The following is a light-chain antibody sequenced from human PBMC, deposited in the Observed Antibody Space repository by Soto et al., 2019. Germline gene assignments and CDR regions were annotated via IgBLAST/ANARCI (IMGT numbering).Light chain of an antibody. CDR1: QTVTGNY. J-gene: IGKJ1*01. Sequence: EIVLTQSPGTLSLSPGDRATLSCRASQTVTGNYLAWYHQKPGQAPRLLIHSASSRATGIPDRFSASGTGTDFTLTISRLEPEDFAVYYCQQYGSSKTFGQGTKVDIK. CDR3: QQYGSSKT. CDR2: SAS. V-gene: IGKV3-20*01.